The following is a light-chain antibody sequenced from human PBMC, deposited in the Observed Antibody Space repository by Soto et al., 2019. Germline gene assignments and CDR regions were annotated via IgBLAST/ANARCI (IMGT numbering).Light chain of an antibody. CDR1: QSVRRY. V-gene: IGKV3-11*01. CDR2: DTS. CDR3: QQRSNWPLT. Sequence: EIMLTQSPATLSLSPGERATLSCRASQSVRRYLAWYQQKPGQAPRLLIYDTSNRATGVPARFSGSVSGTDFTLTISSLEPEDFAVYYCQQRSNWPLTFGGGTKVEIK. J-gene: IGKJ4*01.